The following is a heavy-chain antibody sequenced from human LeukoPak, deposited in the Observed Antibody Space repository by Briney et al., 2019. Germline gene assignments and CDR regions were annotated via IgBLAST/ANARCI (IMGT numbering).Heavy chain of an antibody. J-gene: IGHJ4*02. V-gene: IGHV3-11*01. CDR2: ISSSGSTI. CDR1: VFTFSHYY. D-gene: IGHD2-15*01. CDR3: ARVAIRDRGRIDY. Sequence: GGSLRLSCAASVFTFSHYYMSWIRQAPGKGREGGSYISSSGSTIYYADSVKGRFTISRDNAKNSLYLQMNSLRAEDTAVYYCARVAIRDRGRIDYWGQGTLVTVSS.